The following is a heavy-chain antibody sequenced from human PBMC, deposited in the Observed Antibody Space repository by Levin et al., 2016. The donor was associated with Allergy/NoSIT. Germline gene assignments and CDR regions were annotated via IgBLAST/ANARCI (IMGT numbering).Heavy chain of an antibody. CDR2: MFHTGST. CDR1: GESFTGHF. V-gene: IGHV4-34*12. Sequence: SETLSLTCAVSGESFTGHFWTWIRQPPGKALEWIGDMFHTGSTNYNPSLKSRVTISIDSSKRQFSLNVTSVTAADTAIYYCARATYYDLLTGYERYFDVWGRGSPVTVSS. D-gene: IGHD3-9*01. CDR3: ARATYYDLLTGYERYFDV. J-gene: IGHJ2*01.